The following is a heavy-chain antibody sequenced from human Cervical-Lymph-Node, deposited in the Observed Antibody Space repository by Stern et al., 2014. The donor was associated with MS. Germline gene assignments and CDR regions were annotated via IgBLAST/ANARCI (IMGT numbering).Heavy chain of an antibody. Sequence: VQLVESGAAVTKPGSSVRVSCQASGGTFSTHVISWIRQAPGQGLEWLGGISPMFGRARSAQKFQGRLRITADESTTTAHMEFSSLTSEDVAVYYCAKERGDSFDFATWGQGTLVTVSS. CDR3: AKERGDSFDFAT. CDR1: GGTFSTHV. CDR2: ISPMFGRA. J-gene: IGHJ4*02. V-gene: IGHV1-69*01. D-gene: IGHD2-21*02.